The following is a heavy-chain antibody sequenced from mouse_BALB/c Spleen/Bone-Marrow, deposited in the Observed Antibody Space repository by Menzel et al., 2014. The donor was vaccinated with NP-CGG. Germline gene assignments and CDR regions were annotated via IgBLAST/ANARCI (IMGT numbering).Heavy chain of an antibody. Sequence: QVQLQQPGTELVMPGASVKMSCKASGYAFTDRWIHWVKQRPGQGLEWIGAIDTSDSYTNYNQKFKGKATLTVDESSSAAYIHLSSLTSEDSAVYYCARGGDDFSFDYRGQRTSVTVSS. V-gene: IGHV1-69*01. D-gene: IGHD2-4*01. CDR3: ARGGDDFSFDY. J-gene: IGHJ4*01. CDR2: IDTSDSYT. CDR1: GYAFTDRW.